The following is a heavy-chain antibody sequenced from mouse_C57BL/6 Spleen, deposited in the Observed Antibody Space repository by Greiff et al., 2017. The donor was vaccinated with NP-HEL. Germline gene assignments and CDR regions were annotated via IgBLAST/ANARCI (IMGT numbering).Heavy chain of an antibody. Sequence: QVQLQQSGAELVRPGTSVKLSCKASGYTFTSYWMHWVKQRPGQGLEWIGVIDPSDSYTNYNQKFKGKATLTVDTSSSTAYMQLSSLTSEDSAVYYCARPPFYYGNYPFAYWGQGTLVTVSA. D-gene: IGHD2-1*01. J-gene: IGHJ3*01. CDR1: GYTFTSYW. V-gene: IGHV1-59*01. CDR2: IDPSDSYT. CDR3: ARPPFYYGNYPFAY.